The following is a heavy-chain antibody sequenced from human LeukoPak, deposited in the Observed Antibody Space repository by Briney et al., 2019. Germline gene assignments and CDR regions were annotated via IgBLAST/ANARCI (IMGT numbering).Heavy chain of an antibody. D-gene: IGHD1-26*01. V-gene: IGHV3-30*04. J-gene: IGHJ4*02. Sequence: GGSLRLSCAASGFTFSSYAMHWVRQAPGKGLEWVAVISYDGSNKYYADSVKGRFTISRDNSKNTLYLQMNSLRAEDTAVYYCARAIVVGATCLDYWGQGTLVTVSS. CDR1: GFTFSSYA. CDR2: ISYDGSNK. CDR3: ARAIVVGATCLDY.